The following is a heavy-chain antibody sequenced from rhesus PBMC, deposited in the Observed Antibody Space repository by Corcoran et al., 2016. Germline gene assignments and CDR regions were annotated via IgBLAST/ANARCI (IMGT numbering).Heavy chain of an antibody. J-gene: IGHJ5-1*01. Sequence: DVQLVESGGGLVKPGGSLRLSCVASGFTFSSYVMHWVRQAPGKGLEWVSVISVIGCTRKHADSGKGRFTISRDNAKNSLFLQMNSLRAEDTAVYYCTRDGSGWLRRFDVWGPGVLVTVSS. CDR1: GFTFSSYV. CDR2: ISVIGCTR. CDR3: TRDGSGWLRRFDV. D-gene: IGHD6-31*01. V-gene: IGHV3S26*01.